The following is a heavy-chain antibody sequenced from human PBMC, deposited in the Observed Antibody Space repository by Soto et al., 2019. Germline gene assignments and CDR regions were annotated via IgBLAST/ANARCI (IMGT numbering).Heavy chain of an antibody. D-gene: IGHD3-16*01. CDR3: SRQEANYGGGQYFLYS. CDR2: IYYSGVT. CDR1: GDTISSGDYS. J-gene: IGHJ4*02. Sequence: QVQLQESGPGLVKPSQTLSLTCTVSGDTISSGDYSCRWISQTPGKGLEWIGYIYYSGVTYHSPSVKGRLTISFATSKTQVSLKVASLTAADTALYYCSRQEANYGGGQYFLYSWSQGTLVTVSS. V-gene: IGHV4-30-4*01.